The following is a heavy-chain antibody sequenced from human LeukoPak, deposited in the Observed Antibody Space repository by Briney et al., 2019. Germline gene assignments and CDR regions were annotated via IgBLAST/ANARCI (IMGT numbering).Heavy chain of an antibody. Sequence: ASVTVSCKASGGTFSSYAISWVLQAPGQGLEWMGRIIPIFGTANYAQKFQGRVTITTDESTSTAYMELSSLRSEDTAVYYCARGIRDYYFDYWGQGTLVTVSS. CDR2: IIPIFGTA. D-gene: IGHD5-18*01. J-gene: IGHJ4*02. CDR3: ARGIRDYYFDY. V-gene: IGHV1-69*05. CDR1: GGTFSSYA.